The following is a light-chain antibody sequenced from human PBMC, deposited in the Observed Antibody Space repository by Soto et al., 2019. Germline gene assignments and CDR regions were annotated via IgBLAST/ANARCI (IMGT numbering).Light chain of an antibody. V-gene: IGLV2-11*01. J-gene: IGLJ1*01. CDR1: SSDVGGYNY. CDR3: CSYAGNYIYV. CDR2: DVS. Sequence: QSVLTQPRSVSVSPGQSVTISCTGASSDVGGYNYVSWYQQHPGKAPKLMIYDVSKRPSGVPDRFSGSKSANTASLTISGLQAEDEADYYCCSYAGNYIYVFGTGTKVTVL.